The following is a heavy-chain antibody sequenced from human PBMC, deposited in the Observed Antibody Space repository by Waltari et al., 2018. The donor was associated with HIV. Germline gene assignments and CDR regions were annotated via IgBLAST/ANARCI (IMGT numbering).Heavy chain of an antibody. CDR3: ARDRCIAAAGTHYFQH. D-gene: IGHD6-13*01. J-gene: IGHJ1*01. V-gene: IGHV1-46*01. CDR2: INPSGGST. CDR1: GYTFTSYY. Sequence: QVQLVQSGAEVKKPGASVKVSCKASGYTFTSYYMHWVRQAPGQGLEWMGIINPSGGSTSYAQKFQGRVTMTRDTSTSTVYMELSSLRSEDTAVYYCARDRCIAAAGTHYFQHWGQGTLVTVSS.